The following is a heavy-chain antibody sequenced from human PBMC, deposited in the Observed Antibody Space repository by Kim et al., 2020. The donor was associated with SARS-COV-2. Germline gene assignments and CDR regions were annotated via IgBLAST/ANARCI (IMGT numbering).Heavy chain of an antibody. CDR3: ARDMDPTVYDY. Sequence: SLKFQGEVTITKDTSANTAYMELRRLTTKDTAIYYCARDMDPTVYDYWGQGTLVTVSS. V-gene: IGHV1-3*01. D-gene: IGHD4-4*01. J-gene: IGHJ4*02.